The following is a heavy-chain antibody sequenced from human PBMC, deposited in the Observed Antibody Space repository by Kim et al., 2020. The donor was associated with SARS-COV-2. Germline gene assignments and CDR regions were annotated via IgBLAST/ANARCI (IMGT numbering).Heavy chain of an antibody. J-gene: IGHJ4*02. Sequence: ADSGKGRFTISRDNAKNSLYLQMNSLRAEDTAVYYCARPYNSSSLRSPGYWGQGTLVTVSS. D-gene: IGHD6-13*01. V-gene: IGHV3-21*01. CDR3: ARPYNSSSLRSPGY.